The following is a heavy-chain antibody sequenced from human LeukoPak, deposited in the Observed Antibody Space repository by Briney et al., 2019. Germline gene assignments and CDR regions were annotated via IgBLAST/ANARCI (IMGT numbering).Heavy chain of an antibody. V-gene: IGHV3-23*01. CDR2: ISGSGGST. D-gene: IGHD4-23*01. J-gene: IGHJ3*02. CDR3: AKRPGYGGNSGAFDI. CDR1: GFTFSSYA. Sequence: GGSLRLSCAASGFTFSSYAMSWVRQAPRKGLEWVSAISGSGGSTYYADSVKGRFTISRDNSKNTLYLQMNSLRAEDTAVYYCAKRPGYGGNSGAFDIWGQGTMVTVSS.